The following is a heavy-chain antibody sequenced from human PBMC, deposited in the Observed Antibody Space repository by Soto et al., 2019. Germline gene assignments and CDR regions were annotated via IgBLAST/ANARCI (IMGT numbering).Heavy chain of an antibody. D-gene: IGHD3-3*01. CDR1: GFTFSSYG. CDR3: ATDLLPPPRTIFGVVITPRGY. Sequence: GGSLRLSCAASGFTFSSYGMHWVRQAPGEGLEWVAVISYDGSNKYYADSVKGRFTISRDNSKNTLYLQMNSLRAEDTAVYYCATDLLPPPRTIFGVVITPRGYWGQGTLVTVSS. CDR2: ISYDGSNK. V-gene: IGHV3-30*03. J-gene: IGHJ4*02.